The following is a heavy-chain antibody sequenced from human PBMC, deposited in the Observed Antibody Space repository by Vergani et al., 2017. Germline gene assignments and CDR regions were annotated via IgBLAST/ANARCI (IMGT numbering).Heavy chain of an antibody. CDR1: GGSISSGGYY. J-gene: IGHJ6*02. V-gene: IGHV4-31*03. Sequence: QVQLQESGPGLVKPSQTLSLTCTVSGGSISSGGYYWSWIRQHPGKGLEWIGYISYSGSTYYNPSLKSRVTISVDTSKNQLSLKLCSVTAAETAVYYCAGVTSSWYSYGYGPTPADYYYGMDVWGQGTTVTVSS. CDR3: AGVTSSWYSYGYGPTPADYYYGMDV. D-gene: IGHD5-18*01. CDR2: ISYSGST.